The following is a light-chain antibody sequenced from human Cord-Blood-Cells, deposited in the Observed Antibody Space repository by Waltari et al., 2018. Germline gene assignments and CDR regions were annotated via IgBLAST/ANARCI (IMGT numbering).Light chain of an antibody. CDR3: QQYYSTPFT. CDR2: WAS. J-gene: IGKJ3*01. V-gene: IGKV4-1*01. CDR1: QSVLYSPNNKNY. Sequence: DIVMTQSPDSLAVSLGESATINCKSSQSVLYSPNNKNYLAWYQQKPGQPPKLLIYWASTRESGVPDRFSGSGSGTDFTLTISSLQAEDVAVYYCQQYYSTPFTFGPGTKVDIK.